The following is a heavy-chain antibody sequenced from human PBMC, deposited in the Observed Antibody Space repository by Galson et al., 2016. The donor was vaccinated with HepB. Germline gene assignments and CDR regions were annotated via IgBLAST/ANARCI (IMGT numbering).Heavy chain of an antibody. J-gene: IGHJ3*02. Sequence: SETLSLTCTVSGGPIGSYYWNWIRQPPGYGLEWIGFIYFSGSTHYNPSLKSRVTISVDTSKNQFSLRLSSVTPADTAVYYCARDRLDGSGWTDAFDIWGQGTMVTVSS. CDR2: IYFSGST. D-gene: IGHD6-19*01. CDR1: GGPIGSYY. CDR3: ARDRLDGSGWTDAFDI. V-gene: IGHV4-59*01.